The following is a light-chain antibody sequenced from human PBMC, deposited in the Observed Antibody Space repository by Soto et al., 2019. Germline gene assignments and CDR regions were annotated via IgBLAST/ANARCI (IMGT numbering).Light chain of an antibody. Sequence: QSVLTQPRSVSGSPGQSVIISSTGTSSDVGGYNFVSWYQQHPGKAPKLMIYDVNKRPSGVPDRFSGSKSGNTASLTISGLQAEDEADYYCCSNAGSYTYVFGTGTKVTVL. J-gene: IGLJ1*01. V-gene: IGLV2-11*01. CDR3: CSNAGSYTYV. CDR2: DVN. CDR1: SSDVGGYNF.